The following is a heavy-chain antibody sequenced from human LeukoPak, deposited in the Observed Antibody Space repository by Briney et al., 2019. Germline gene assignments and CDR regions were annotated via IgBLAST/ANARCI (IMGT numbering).Heavy chain of an antibody. Sequence: SETLSLTCTVSGGSISGYYWSWIRQPPGKGLEWIGYIYTSGSTNYNPSLKSRLTISLDTSKNQVSLTLSSVTAADTAFYYCARQRSYLVAPDYWGQGTLVTVSS. CDR1: GGSISGYY. J-gene: IGHJ4*02. CDR3: ARQRSYLVAPDY. D-gene: IGHD6-6*01. V-gene: IGHV4-4*09. CDR2: IYTSGST.